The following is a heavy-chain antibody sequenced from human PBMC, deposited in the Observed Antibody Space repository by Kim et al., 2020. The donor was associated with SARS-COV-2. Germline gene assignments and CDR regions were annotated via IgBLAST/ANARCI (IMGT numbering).Heavy chain of an antibody. Sequence: ASVKVSCKVSGYTLTELSMHWVRQAPGKGLEWMGGFDPEDGETIYAQKFQGRVTMTEDTSTDTAYMELSSLRSEDTAVYYCATDPRLAARFWLGLWGRGTLVTVSS. CDR3: ATDPRLAARFWLGL. V-gene: IGHV1-24*01. CDR1: GYTLTELS. D-gene: IGHD6-6*01. J-gene: IGHJ2*01. CDR2: FDPEDGET.